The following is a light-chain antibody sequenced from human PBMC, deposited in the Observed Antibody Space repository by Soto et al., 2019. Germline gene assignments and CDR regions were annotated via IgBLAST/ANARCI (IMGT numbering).Light chain of an antibody. V-gene: IGKV3-15*01. CDR1: QSVSSSY. CDR2: GAS. J-gene: IGKJ5*01. CDR3: QQYNNWPFS. Sequence: EIVLTQSPGTLSLSPGERATFSCRASQSVSSSYIAWYQQKPGQAPRLLIHGASTRATGIPPRFSGSGSGTEFTLTISGLQSEDFALYFCQQYNNWPFSFGPGTRLEIK.